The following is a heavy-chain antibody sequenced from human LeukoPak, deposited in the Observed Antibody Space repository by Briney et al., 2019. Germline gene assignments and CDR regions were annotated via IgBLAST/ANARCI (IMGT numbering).Heavy chain of an antibody. V-gene: IGHV4-59*01. D-gene: IGHD6-19*01. J-gene: IGHJ4*02. CDR2: IYYSGSI. Sequence: SETLSLTCTVSGGSISSYYWSWIRQPPGKGLEWIGYIYYSGSINYNPSLKSRVTISVDTSKNQFSLKLSSVTAADTAVYYCARDIAVAGNYFDYWGQGTLVTVSS. CDR3: ARDIAVAGNYFDY. CDR1: GGSISSYY.